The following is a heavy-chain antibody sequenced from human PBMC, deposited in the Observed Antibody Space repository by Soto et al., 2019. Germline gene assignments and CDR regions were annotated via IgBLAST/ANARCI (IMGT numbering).Heavy chain of an antibody. CDR3: AKDIRTLITIFGVARYYYYGMDV. CDR2: ISWNSGSI. CDR1: GFTFDDYA. V-gene: IGHV3-9*01. Sequence: EVQLVESGGGLVQPGRSLRLSCAASGFTFDDYAMHWVRQAPGKGLEWVSGISWNSGSIGYADSVKGRFTISRDNAKNSLYLQMNSLRAEDTALYYCAKDIRTLITIFGVARYYYYGMDVWGQGTTVTVSS. J-gene: IGHJ6*02. D-gene: IGHD3-3*01.